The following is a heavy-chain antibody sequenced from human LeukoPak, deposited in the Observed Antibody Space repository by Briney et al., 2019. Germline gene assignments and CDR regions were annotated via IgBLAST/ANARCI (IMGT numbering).Heavy chain of an antibody. J-gene: IGHJ4*02. Sequence: GGSLRLSCAASGFTVSSIFMSWVRQAPGKGLEWVSVIYSGGSTYYADPVKGRFTISRDNSKNTLYLQMNSLRVEDTAVYYCALGLVTDYWGQGTLVTVSS. CDR1: GFTVSSIF. CDR3: ALGLVTDY. V-gene: IGHV3-66*01. D-gene: IGHD3-9*01. CDR2: IYSGGST.